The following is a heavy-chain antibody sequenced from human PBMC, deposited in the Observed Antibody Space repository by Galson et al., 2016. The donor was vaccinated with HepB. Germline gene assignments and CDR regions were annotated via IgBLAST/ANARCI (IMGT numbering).Heavy chain of an antibody. CDR2: ISGYNGKT. CDR3: ARDIWAEWVVAALDAFDI. CDR1: GYTFTSFG. D-gene: IGHD2-15*01. Sequence: SVKVSCKASGYTFTSFGISWVRQAPGQGLEWMGWISGYNGKTDFARKYQGRVTVTTDTSTRTAYMELRSLTSDDTAVYYCARDIWAEWVVAALDAFDIWGQGTMVTVSS. V-gene: IGHV1-18*01. J-gene: IGHJ3*02.